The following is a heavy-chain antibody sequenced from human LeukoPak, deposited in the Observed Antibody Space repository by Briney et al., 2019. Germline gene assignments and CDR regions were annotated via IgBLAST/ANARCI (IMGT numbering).Heavy chain of an antibody. Sequence: PSETLSLTCAVSGGSISSSNWWSWVRQPPGKGLEWIGEIYHSGSTNYNPSLKSRVTISVDKSKNQFSLKLSSVTAAGTAVYYCAHHCSSTSCPDYWGQGTLVTVSS. CDR2: IYHSGST. D-gene: IGHD2-2*01. J-gene: IGHJ4*02. CDR3: AHHCSSTSCPDY. CDR1: GGSISSSNW. V-gene: IGHV4-4*02.